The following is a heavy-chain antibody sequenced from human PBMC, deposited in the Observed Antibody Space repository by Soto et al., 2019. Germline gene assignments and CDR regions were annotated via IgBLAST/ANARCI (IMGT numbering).Heavy chain of an antibody. CDR2: INSDRSST. V-gene: IGHV3-74*01. CDR3: ARGSGNYYNNFDY. CDR1: GFTFSSYW. J-gene: IGHJ4*02. Sequence: PGGSLRLSCAASGFTFSSYWMHWVRQAPGKGLVWVSRINSDRSSTYYADSVKGRFTISRDNSKNTLYLQMNSLRAEDTAVYYCARGSGNYYNNFDYWGQGTLVTVSS. D-gene: IGHD3-10*01.